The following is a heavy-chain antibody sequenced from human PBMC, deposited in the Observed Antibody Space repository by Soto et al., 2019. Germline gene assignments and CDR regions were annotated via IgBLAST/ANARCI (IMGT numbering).Heavy chain of an antibody. Sequence: QVQLVESGGGVVQPGRSLRLSCAASGFTFSSYAMHWVRQAPGKGLEWVAAISSDAYHQYYTDSVKGRFTISRDNSKNTLYLEISSLTAADPATYSSAAAFRAGPRVSFESWGQGTLVTVSS. CDR2: ISSDAYHQ. D-gene: IGHD3-10*01. V-gene: IGHV3-30-3*01. CDR3: AAAFRAGPRVSFES. J-gene: IGHJ4*02. CDR1: GFTFSSYA.